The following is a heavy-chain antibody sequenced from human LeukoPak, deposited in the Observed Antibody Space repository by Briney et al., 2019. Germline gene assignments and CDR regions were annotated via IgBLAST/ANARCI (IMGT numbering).Heavy chain of an antibody. Sequence: SETLSLTCSVSGGSISSGSYSWNWIRQPPGMGLEWIGYIYHTGQTYYNPSLKSRVTISVDRSKNQFSLKLSSVTAADTAVYYCARASGDYPSYFDSWGQGALVTVSS. CDR3: ARASGDYPSYFDS. J-gene: IGHJ4*02. CDR2: IYHTGQT. CDR1: GGSISSGSYS. V-gene: IGHV4-30-2*01. D-gene: IGHD3-10*01.